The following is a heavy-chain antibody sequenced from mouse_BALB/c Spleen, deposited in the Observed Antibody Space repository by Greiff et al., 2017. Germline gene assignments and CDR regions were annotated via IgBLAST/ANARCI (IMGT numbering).Heavy chain of an antibody. Sequence: EVQLQESGAELVKPGASVKLSCTASGFNIKDTYKHWVKQRPEQGLEWIGRIDPANGNTKYDPKFQGKATITADTSSNTAYLQLSSLTSEDTAVYYCAMVITTPLFDYWGQGTTLTVSS. CDR3: AMVITTPLFDY. V-gene: IGHV14-3*02. CDR2: IDPANGNT. CDR1: GFNIKDTY. J-gene: IGHJ2*01. D-gene: IGHD2-4*01.